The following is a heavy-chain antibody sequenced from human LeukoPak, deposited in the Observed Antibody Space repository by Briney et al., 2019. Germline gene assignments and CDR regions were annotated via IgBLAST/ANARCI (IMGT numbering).Heavy chain of an antibody. CDR3: AKASTLRYFDWFASAFDI. D-gene: IGHD3-9*01. J-gene: IGHJ3*02. CDR2: ISGSGGST. Sequence: GGCLRLSCAASGFTFSSYAMSWVRQAPGKGLEWVSAISGSGGSTYYADSVKGRFTISGDNSKNTLYLQMNSLRAEDTAVYYCAKASTLRYFDWFASAFDIWGQGTMVTVSS. CDR1: GFTFSSYA. V-gene: IGHV3-23*01.